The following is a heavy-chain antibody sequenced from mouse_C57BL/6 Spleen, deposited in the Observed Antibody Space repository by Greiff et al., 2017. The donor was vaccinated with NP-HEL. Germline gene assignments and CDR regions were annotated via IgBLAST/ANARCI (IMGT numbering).Heavy chain of an antibody. V-gene: IGHV14-4*01. J-gene: IGHJ2*01. CDR3: TTAQAQYYFDY. CDR1: GFNIKDDY. CDR2: IDPENGDT. Sequence: EVQLQQSGAELVRPGASVKLSCTASGFNIKDDYMHWVKQRPEQGLEWIGWIDPENGDTEYASKFQGKATITADTSSNTAYLQLSSLTSEDTAVYYCTTAQAQYYFDYWGQGTTLTVSS. D-gene: IGHD3-2*02.